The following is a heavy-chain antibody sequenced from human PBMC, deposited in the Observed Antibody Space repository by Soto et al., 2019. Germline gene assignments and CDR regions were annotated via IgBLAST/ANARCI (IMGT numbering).Heavy chain of an antibody. CDR3: ARIYGSADY. CDR2: ISSSGSFV. Sequence: EVQLVESGGGLVEPGGSLGLSCAASGFSLTDYYINWVRQAPGKGLEWVSSISSSGSFVSYADSVKGRFSISRDNAKNLLFLQMNSLRDVDTAVYYCARIYGSADYWGHVTLVTVSS. CDR1: GFSLTDYY. J-gene: IGHJ4*01. V-gene: IGHV3-21*02. D-gene: IGHD3-10*01.